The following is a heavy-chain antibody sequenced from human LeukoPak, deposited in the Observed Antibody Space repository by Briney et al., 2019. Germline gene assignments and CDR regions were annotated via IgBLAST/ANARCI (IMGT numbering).Heavy chain of an antibody. Sequence: ASVKVSCKASGYTFTNYGINWVRQAPGQGLEWMGWISAYNGNTNYAQKFQGRVTMTSDSSISTAYMELSSLRSEDTAIYYCVRTPPNWGFDYWGQGTLVTVSS. CDR1: GYTFTNYG. CDR2: ISAYNGNT. D-gene: IGHD7-27*01. J-gene: IGHJ4*02. CDR3: VRTPPNWGFDY. V-gene: IGHV1-18*01.